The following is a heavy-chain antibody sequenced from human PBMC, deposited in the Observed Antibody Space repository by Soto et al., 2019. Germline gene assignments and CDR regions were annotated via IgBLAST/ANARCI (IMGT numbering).Heavy chain of an antibody. CDR3: ARRGIGYCISTSCYAFDY. CDR2: IYYSGST. CDR1: GGSISSSSYY. D-gene: IGHD2-2*01. J-gene: IGHJ4*02. V-gene: IGHV4-39*01. Sequence: QLQLQESGPGLVKPSETLSLTCTVSGGSISSSSYYWGWIRQPPGKGLEWIGSIYYSGSTYYNPSLKSRVTISVDTSKNQFSLKLSSVTAADTAVYYCARRGIGYCISTSCYAFDYWGQGTLVTVSS.